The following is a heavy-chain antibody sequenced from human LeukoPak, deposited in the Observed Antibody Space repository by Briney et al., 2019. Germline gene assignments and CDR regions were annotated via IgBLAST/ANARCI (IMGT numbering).Heavy chain of an antibody. V-gene: IGHV1-2*02. Sequence: ASVKVSCKASGYMFTGYYMHWVRQPPGQGLEWMGWINPNSGGTNYAQKFQGRVTMTRDTSISTAYMDLNRLRSDDTAVYYCARVVAVTGTPVYYMDVWGKGNTVTVSS. D-gene: IGHD6-19*01. J-gene: IGHJ6*03. CDR3: ARVVAVTGTPVYYMDV. CDR1: GYMFTGYY. CDR2: INPNSGGT.